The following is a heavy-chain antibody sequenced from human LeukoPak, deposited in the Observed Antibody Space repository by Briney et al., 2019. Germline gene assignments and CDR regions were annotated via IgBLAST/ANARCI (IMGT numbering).Heavy chain of an antibody. CDR2: INPNSGGT. CDR3: AREGILATIWDFDY. D-gene: IGHD5-24*01. J-gene: IGHJ4*02. V-gene: IGHV1-2*02. Sequence: ASVKVPCKASGYTFTGYYMHWVRQAPGQGLEWMGWINPNSGGTNYAQKFQDRITMTRDTSISTAYMELSRLRSDDTAVYYCAREGILATIWDFDYWGQGTLVTAS. CDR1: GYTFTGYY.